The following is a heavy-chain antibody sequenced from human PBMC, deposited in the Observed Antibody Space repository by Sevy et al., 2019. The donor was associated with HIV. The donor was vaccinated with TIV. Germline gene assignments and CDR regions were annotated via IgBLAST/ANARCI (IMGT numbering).Heavy chain of an antibody. CDR2: SYYRSKWYN. CDR3: ASEGGYDFWSGSPRGMDV. Sequence: SETLSLTCAISGDSVSSNSAAWNWMRQSASRGLEWLARSYYRSKWYNDYAVSVKSRITINPDTSKNQFSLQLNSVTPEDTAVYYCASEGGYDFWSGSPRGMDVWGQGTTVTVSS. D-gene: IGHD3-3*01. J-gene: IGHJ6*02. V-gene: IGHV6-1*01. CDR1: GDSVSSNSAA.